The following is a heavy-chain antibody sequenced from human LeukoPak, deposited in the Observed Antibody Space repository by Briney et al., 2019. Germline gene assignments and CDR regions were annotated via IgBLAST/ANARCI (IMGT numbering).Heavy chain of an antibody. D-gene: IGHD3-22*01. J-gene: IGHJ4*02. CDR1: GVSISSSSYY. Sequence: SETLSLTCNVSGVSISSSSYYWGWIRQPPGKGLEWIGSIYSSGSTYYNSSLKSRVTISIDTSKNQFSLKLSSVTAADTAVYYCARLTYDSSLTFDYWGQGTLVTVSS. CDR2: IYSSGST. V-gene: IGHV4-39*01. CDR3: ARLTYDSSLTFDY.